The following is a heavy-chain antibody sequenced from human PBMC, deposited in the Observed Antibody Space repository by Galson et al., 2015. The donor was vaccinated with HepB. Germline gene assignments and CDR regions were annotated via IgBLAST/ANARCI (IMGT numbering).Heavy chain of an antibody. CDR1: GFIVSSHG. J-gene: IGHJ4*02. Sequence: SLRLSCAASGFIVSSHGMHWVRQAPGKGLEWVAVISIDGTNKYYVDSVKGRFTISKDNSKNALYLQMNSLRAEDTAVYYCATTNFWSGYLEQGLQDCWGQGTLVTV. D-gene: IGHD3-3*01. CDR3: ATTNFWSGYLEQGLQDC. CDR2: ISIDGTNK. V-gene: IGHV3-30-3*01.